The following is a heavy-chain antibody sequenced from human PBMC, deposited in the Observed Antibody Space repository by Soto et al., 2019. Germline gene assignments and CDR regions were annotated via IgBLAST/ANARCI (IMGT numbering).Heavy chain of an antibody. Sequence: VKVSCKASGYTFTGYYMHWVRQAPGQGLEWMGWINPNSGGTNYAQKFQGWVTMTRDTSISTAYMELSRLRSDDTAVYYCALLGYCSSTSCLSDAFDIWGQGTMVTVSS. J-gene: IGHJ3*02. CDR3: ALLGYCSSTSCLSDAFDI. CDR2: INPNSGGT. D-gene: IGHD2-2*01. V-gene: IGHV1-2*04. CDR1: GYTFTGYY.